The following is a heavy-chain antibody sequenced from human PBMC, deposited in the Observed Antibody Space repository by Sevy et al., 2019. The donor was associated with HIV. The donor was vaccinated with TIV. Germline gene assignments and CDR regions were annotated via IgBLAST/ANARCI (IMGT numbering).Heavy chain of an antibody. J-gene: IGHJ4*02. CDR2: ISTYNGNA. Sequence: ASVNVSCKASGYTFTSYGISWVRQAPGKGLEWMGWISTYNGNANYAHKFRDRVTMTTHTSEITAYLEVRSLRSDDTAVYYCARLALYCRSTRCFDSWGQGTLVTVSS. D-gene: IGHD2-2*01. CDR3: ARLALYCRSTRCFDS. CDR1: GYTFTSYG. V-gene: IGHV1-18*01.